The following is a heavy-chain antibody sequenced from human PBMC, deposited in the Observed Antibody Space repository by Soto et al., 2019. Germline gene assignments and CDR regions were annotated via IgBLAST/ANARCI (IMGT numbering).Heavy chain of an antibody. CDR2: IYYIGST. V-gene: IGHV4-59*08. CDR1: GGSISSHY. Sequence: QVQLQESGPGLVKPSETLSLTCNVSGGSISSHYWSWIRQPPGKGLEWIGYIYYIGSTNYNPSLKSRVTISVDTSKKQFSLKPSSVTATDTAVYYCASGSSGYYYGSFDLWGRGTLVTVSS. J-gene: IGHJ2*01. D-gene: IGHD3-22*01. CDR3: ASGSSGYYYGSFDL.